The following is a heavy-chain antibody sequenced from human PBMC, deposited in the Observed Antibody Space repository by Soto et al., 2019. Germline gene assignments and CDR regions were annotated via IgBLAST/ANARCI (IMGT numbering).Heavy chain of an antibody. CDR3: ARQGGYSSSWYVFGYYYYGMDV. V-gene: IGHV4-39*01. CDR2: IYYSGST. J-gene: IGHJ6*02. Sequence: SETLSLTCTVSGGSISSSSYYWGWIRQPPGKGLEWIGSIYYSGSTYYNPSLKSRVTISVDTSKNQFSLKLSSVTAADTAVYYCARQGGYSSSWYVFGYYYYGMDVWGQGTTVTVSS. CDR1: GGSISSSSYY. D-gene: IGHD6-13*01.